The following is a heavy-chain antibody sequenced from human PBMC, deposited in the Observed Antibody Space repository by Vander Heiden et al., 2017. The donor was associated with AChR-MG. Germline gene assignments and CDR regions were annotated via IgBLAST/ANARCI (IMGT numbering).Heavy chain of an antibody. J-gene: IGHJ3*02. V-gene: IGHV3-30*18. CDR3: AKDVSGYGDAFDI. Sequence: QVQLVESGGGVVQPGRSLRLSCAASGFTFSSYGMHWVRQAPGKGLEWVAVISYDGSNKYYADSVKGRFTIPRDNSKNTLYLQMNSLRAEDTAVYYCAKDVSGYGDAFDIWGQGPMVTVSS. CDR2: ISYDGSNK. CDR1: GFTFSSYG. D-gene: IGHD5-12*01.